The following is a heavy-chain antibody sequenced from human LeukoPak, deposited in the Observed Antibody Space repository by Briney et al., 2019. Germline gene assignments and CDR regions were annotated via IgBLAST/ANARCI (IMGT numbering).Heavy chain of an antibody. CDR1: GFTFSDHY. CDR2: SRNRAESYTT. Sequence: GGSMRLSRAVSGFTFSDHYMDWVRQAPGKGLEWVGRSRNRAESYTTDYAASVKGRFTISRDDSKSTLYLQMNSLETEDTAVYYCSRDATGDHWGQGTLVSVSS. CDR3: SRDATGDH. V-gene: IGHV3-72*01. J-gene: IGHJ4*02.